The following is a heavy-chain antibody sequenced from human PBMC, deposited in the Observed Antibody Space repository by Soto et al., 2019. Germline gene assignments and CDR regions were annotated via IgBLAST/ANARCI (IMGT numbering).Heavy chain of an antibody. V-gene: IGHV1-69*06. CDR1: GGTFSSYA. J-gene: IGHJ4*02. CDR2: IIPIFGTA. CDR3: ERDLDESELGY. Sequence: QVQLVQSGAEVKKPGSSVKVSCKASGGTFSSYAISWVRQAPGQGLEWMGGIIPIFGTANYAQKFQGRVTITADKPTCSGYMALSSLRSEDRGVCYCERDLDESELGYRGQGTPVIFSS.